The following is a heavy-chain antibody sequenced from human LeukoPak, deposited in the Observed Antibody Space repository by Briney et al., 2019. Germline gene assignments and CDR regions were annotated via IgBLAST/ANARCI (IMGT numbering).Heavy chain of an antibody. V-gene: IGHV4-39*01. D-gene: IGHD3-10*01. CDR2: IYYSGIT. Sequence: SETLSLTCTVSGGSISSSNYYWGWIRQPPGKGLEWIGNIYYSGITYYNPSLRSRVSMSVDTSKNQFSLNLRSVTAADTAVYYCARGYFVAGNYYFDSWGQGTLVTVSS. CDR1: GGSISSSNYY. J-gene: IGHJ4*02. CDR3: ARGYFVAGNYYFDS.